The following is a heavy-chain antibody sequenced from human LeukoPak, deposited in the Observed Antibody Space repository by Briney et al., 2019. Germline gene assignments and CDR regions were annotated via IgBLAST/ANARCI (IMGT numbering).Heavy chain of an antibody. Sequence: PSETLSLTCTVSGGSISTYYWSWIRQPPGKGLEWIGYIYYSGTTKYNPSLKSRVTISVDTSKNQFSLKLSSVTAADTAVYYCARGDTAMVTLYYYYMDVWGKGTTVTVSS. CDR1: GGSISTYY. D-gene: IGHD5-18*01. CDR3: ARGDTAMVTLYYYYMDV. J-gene: IGHJ6*03. CDR2: IYYSGTT. V-gene: IGHV4-59*01.